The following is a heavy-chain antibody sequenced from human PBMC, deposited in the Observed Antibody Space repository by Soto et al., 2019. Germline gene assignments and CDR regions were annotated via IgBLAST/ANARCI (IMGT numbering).Heavy chain of an antibody. CDR1: GGSMNSYY. CDR2: LYDRGTS. Sequence: QVQLQESGPGLVLPSETLSLTCTVSGGSMNSYYWTWVRQPPGKGLEWIGYLYDRGTSKYNPSLESRITTALDKSRNQYSLSLSYVTAADTAVYFCARYSPPKKSFDSNPGWLDPWGQGTLVAVSS. J-gene: IGHJ5*02. CDR3: ARYSPPKKSFDSNPGWLDP. D-gene: IGHD2-21*01. V-gene: IGHV4-59*01.